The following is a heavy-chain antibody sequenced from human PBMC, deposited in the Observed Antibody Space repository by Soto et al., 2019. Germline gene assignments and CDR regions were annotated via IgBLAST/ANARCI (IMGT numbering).Heavy chain of an antibody. V-gene: IGHV3-30*02. Sequence: HPVGSLRLSCVGSGFIFSNNGMHWVRQTPGKGLEWVAFMSYDGSDTFYADSVKGRFTISRDNSKNTLFLHMSNLRAEDTAMYYCTIVRVADSALDHCGQRTLVTVSS. CDR3: TIVRVADSALDH. CDR1: GFIFSNNG. J-gene: IGHJ4*02. CDR2: MSYDGSDT. D-gene: IGHD3-10*02.